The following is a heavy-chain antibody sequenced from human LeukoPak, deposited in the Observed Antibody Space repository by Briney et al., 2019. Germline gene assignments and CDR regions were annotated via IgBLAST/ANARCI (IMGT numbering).Heavy chain of an antibody. CDR1: GFTVSSNY. CDR3: ARCDYYDSSGLDY. CDR2: IYSGGST. V-gene: IGHV3-53*04. D-gene: IGHD3-22*01. Sequence: GGSLRLSCAASGFTVSSNYMSWVRQAPGKGLEWVSVIYSGGSTYYADSVKGRFTISRYNSKNTLYLQMNSLRAEDTAVYYCARCDYYDSSGLDYWGQGTLVTVSS. J-gene: IGHJ4*02.